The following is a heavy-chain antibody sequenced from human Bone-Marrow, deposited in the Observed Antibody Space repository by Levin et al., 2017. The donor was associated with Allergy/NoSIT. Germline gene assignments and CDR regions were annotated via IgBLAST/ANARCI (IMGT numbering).Heavy chain of an antibody. J-gene: IGHJ4*02. CDR3: ARELWRRFDY. CDR1: GFSLSDYD. V-gene: IGHV3-11*01. Sequence: GGSLRLSCVASGFSLSDYDMNWIRQAPGKGLEWVSYISSTSNTRNDADSVKGRFTVSRDNAKNSLYLQMNSLRAEDTAIYYCARELWRRFDYWGQGSLVTVSS. CDR2: ISSTSNTR. D-gene: IGHD3-16*01.